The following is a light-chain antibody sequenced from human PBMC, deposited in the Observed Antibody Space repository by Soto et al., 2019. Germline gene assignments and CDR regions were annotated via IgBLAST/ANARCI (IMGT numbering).Light chain of an antibody. CDR1: QGIGRY. CDR2: SAS. V-gene: IGKV1-9*01. J-gene: IGKJ5*01. CDR3: QQLNSYPIT. Sequence: IQLTQSPSSLSASVGDRVTITCRASQGIGRYLAWYQQKPGKAPKLLIYSASTLQSGVPSGFTGSGSGTDFTLTISSLQTEDFATYYCQQLNSYPITFGQGPRLEI.